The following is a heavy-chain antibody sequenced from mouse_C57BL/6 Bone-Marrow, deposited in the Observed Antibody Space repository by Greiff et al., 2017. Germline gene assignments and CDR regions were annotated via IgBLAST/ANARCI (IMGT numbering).Heavy chain of an antibody. V-gene: IGHV1-4*01. Sequence: QVQLQQSGAELARPGASVKISCKASGYTFTSYTMHWVKQRPGQGLEWIGYINPSSGYTKYNQKFKDKATLTADKSSSTAYMQRRSLTSEDSAVDYSRRGYFDVWGTGTTVTDSS. CDR2: INPSSGYT. CDR3: RRGYFDV. J-gene: IGHJ1*03. CDR1: GYTFTSYT.